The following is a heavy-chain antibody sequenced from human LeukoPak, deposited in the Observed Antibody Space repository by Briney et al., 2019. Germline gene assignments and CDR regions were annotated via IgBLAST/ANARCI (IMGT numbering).Heavy chain of an antibody. D-gene: IGHD6-6*01. V-gene: IGHV3-48*03. Sequence: GGSLRLSCAASGFTFSSYEMNWVRQAPGKGLEWVSYISGSGSTIYYADSVKGRFTISRDNAKNSLYLQMNSLRAEDTAVYYCAREEYSSSQEDYWGQGTLVTVSS. CDR2: ISGSGSTI. CDR3: AREEYSSSQEDY. J-gene: IGHJ4*02. CDR1: GFTFSSYE.